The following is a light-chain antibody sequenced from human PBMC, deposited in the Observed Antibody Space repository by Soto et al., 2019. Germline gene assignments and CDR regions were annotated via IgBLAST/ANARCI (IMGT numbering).Light chain of an antibody. CDR2: DAS. J-gene: IGKJ4*01. CDR1: QSVSSY. V-gene: IGKV3-11*01. Sequence: EIVLTQSPATLSLSPGERATLSCRASQSVSSYLVWYQQKPGQAPRLLIYDASNRATGIPARFSGSGSGTDFTLTISSREPEDFAVYYCQHRRSWPLTFGGGTKVEIK. CDR3: QHRRSWPLT.